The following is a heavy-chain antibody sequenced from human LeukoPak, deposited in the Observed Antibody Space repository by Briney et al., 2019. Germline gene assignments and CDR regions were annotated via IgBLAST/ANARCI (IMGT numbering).Heavy chain of an antibody. CDR1: GFTFSSYE. CDR3: ARDTYSGSDY. Sequence: GGSLRLSCAASGFTFSSYEMNWVRQARGKGLEWVSYISSSGSTIYYADSVKGLFTISRDNSKNSLYLQMNSLRAEDTAVYYCARDTYSGSDYWGQGTLVTVSS. CDR2: ISSSGSTI. D-gene: IGHD3-10*01. V-gene: IGHV3-48*03. J-gene: IGHJ4*02.